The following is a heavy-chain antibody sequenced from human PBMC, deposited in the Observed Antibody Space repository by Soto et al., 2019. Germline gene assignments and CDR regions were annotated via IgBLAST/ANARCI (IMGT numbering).Heavy chain of an antibody. V-gene: IGHV4-34*01. CDR1: GGSFSGYY. Sequence: SETLSLTCAVYGGSFSGYYWSWIRQPPGKGLEWIGEINHSGSTNYNPSLKSRVTISVDTSKNQFSLKLSSVTAADTAVYYCARGQVLMVYAAGIWGQGTLVTVSS. J-gene: IGHJ4*02. D-gene: IGHD2-8*01. CDR3: ARGQVLMVYAAGI. CDR2: INHSGST.